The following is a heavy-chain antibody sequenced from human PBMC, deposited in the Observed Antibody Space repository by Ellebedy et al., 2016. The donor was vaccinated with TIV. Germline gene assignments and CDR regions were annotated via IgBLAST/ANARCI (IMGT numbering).Heavy chain of an antibody. V-gene: IGHV3-23*01. CDR2: INGSGDTI. CDR1: GFTFSNYA. CDR3: AKEAVAGAKGGPNWFDP. D-gene: IGHD6-19*01. J-gene: IGHJ5*02. Sequence: PGGSLRLSCAASGFTFSNYAMSWVRQAPGKGLEWVSGINGSGDTIYYADSVKGRFTISRDNSKNTRYVQLNSLGADDTAVYYCAKEAVAGAKGGPNWFDPWGQGTLVTVSS.